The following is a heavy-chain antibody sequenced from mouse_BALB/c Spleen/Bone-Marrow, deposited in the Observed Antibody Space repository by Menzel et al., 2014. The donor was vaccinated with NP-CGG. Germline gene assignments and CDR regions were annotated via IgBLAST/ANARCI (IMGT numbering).Heavy chain of an antibody. CDR2: IGYSDST. V-gene: IGHV3-2*02. J-gene: IGHJ2*01. CDR3: ARSNYYGSSYCYFDY. D-gene: IGHD1-1*01. Sequence: EVKLMESGPGLVKPSQSLSLTCTVTGYSITSDYACNWIRQFPGNKLEWMGYIGYSDSTSYNPSLKSRISITRDTSKNQFFLQLNSVTAEDTATYYCARSNYYGSSYCYFDYWGQGTTLTVSS. CDR1: GYSITSDYA.